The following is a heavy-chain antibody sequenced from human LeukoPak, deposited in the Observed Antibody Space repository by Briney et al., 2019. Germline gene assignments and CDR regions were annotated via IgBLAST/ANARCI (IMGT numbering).Heavy chain of an antibody. D-gene: IGHD6-13*01. CDR3: ARDNSSRPFYYYYMDV. CDR1: GGTFSSYA. V-gene: IGHV1-69*06. J-gene: IGHJ6*03. Sequence: SVKVSCKASGGTFSSYAISWVRQAPGQGLEWMGGIIPIFGTANYAQKFQGRVTITADKSTSTAYMELSSLRSEDTAVYYCARDNSSRPFYYYYMDVWGKGTTVTVSS. CDR2: IIPIFGTA.